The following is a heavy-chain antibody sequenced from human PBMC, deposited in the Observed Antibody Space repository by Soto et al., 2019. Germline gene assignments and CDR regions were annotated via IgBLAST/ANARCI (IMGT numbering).Heavy chain of an antibody. J-gene: IGHJ4*02. Sequence: SETLSLTCAVSGYSISSGYYWGWIQQPPGKGLEWIGSIYHSGSTYYNPSLKSRVTISVDTSKNQFSLKLSSVTAADTAVYYCARLAPWYCSGGSCYSDYWGQGTLVTVSS. CDR1: GYSISSGYY. V-gene: IGHV4-38-2*01. CDR2: IYHSGST. D-gene: IGHD2-15*01. CDR3: ARLAPWYCSGGSCYSDY.